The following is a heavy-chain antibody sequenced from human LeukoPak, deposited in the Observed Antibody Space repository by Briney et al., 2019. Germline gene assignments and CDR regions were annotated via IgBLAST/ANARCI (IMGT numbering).Heavy chain of an antibody. V-gene: IGHV1-69*13. Sequence: ASVKVSCKASGYTFTSYDINWVRQAPGQGLEWMGGIIPIYGTPNYAQKFQGRVTITADESTSTAYMELSSLRSEDTAVYYCAIWSLSDKYSRQYYYMDVWGKGTTVTISS. CDR2: IIPIYGTP. J-gene: IGHJ6*03. D-gene: IGHD4-11*01. CDR3: AIWSLSDKYSRQYYYMDV. CDR1: GYTFTSYD.